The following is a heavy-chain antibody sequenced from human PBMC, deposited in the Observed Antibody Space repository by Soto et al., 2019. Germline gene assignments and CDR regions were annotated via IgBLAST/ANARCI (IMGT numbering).Heavy chain of an antibody. Sequence: GGSLRLSCAASGFTFSSYWMSWVRQAPGKGLEWVANIKQDGSENYYVDSVRGRFTISRDNARNSLXXXXXXXXAEDTAVYYCVRDFEGSYGYGPFDYWGQGTLVTVSS. CDR3: VRDFEGSYGYGPFDY. CDR1: GFTFSSYW. D-gene: IGHD5-18*01. J-gene: IGHJ4*02. CDR2: IKQDGSEN. V-gene: IGHV3-7*03.